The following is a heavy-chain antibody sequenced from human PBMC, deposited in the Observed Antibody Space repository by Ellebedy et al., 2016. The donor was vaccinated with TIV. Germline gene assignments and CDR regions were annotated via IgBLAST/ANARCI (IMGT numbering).Heavy chain of an antibody. J-gene: IGHJ4*02. D-gene: IGHD3-10*01. CDR2: INPSDGGT. Sequence: ASVKVSCKTSGYSFTAYFLHWVRQAPGQGLEWMGIINPSDGGTTYAKKFQGRVTMTRDRSMNTVYMDLSSLRSEDTAVYYCASYGSGTYASFDLWGQGTLVTVSS. CDR1: GYSFTAYF. V-gene: IGHV1-46*01. CDR3: ASYGSGTYASFDL.